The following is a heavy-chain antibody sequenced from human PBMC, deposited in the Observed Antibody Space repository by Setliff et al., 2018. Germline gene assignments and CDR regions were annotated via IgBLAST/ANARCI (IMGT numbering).Heavy chain of an antibody. J-gene: IGHJ4*02. CDR1: GFTFSGSE. D-gene: IGHD3-3*01. Sequence: PGESLKISCAASGFTFSGSEIHWVRQASGKGLEWVGRIRSKADKYATDYGASAKGRFIISRDDSKNSLYLQMNSLKTEDTAVYYCTRARDRSGYWDFDYWGQGTLVTVSS. CDR3: TRARDRSGYWDFDY. CDR2: IRSKADKYAT. V-gene: IGHV3-73*01.